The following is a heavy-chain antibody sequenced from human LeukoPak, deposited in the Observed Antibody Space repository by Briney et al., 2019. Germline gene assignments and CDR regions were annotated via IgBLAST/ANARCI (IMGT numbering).Heavy chain of an antibody. CDR1: GFTFDDYG. J-gene: IGHJ6*03. CDR2: INWNGGSI. Sequence: PGGSLRLSCAASGFTFDDYGMSWVRQAPGKGLELVSGINWNGGSIGYADSVEGRFTISRDNAKNSLYLQMNSLRAEDTALYYCARQSPHYDSSGYYWPGYYYMDVWGKGTAVTVSS. CDR3: ARQSPHYDSSGYYWPGYYYMDV. D-gene: IGHD3-22*01. V-gene: IGHV3-20*04.